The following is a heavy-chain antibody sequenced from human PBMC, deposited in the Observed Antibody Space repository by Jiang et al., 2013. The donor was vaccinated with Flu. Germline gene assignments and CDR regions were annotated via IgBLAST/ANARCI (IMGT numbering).Heavy chain of an antibody. CDR2: IYHSGST. CDR1: GGSISSSNW. Sequence: GSGLVKPSGTLSLTCAVSGGSISSSNWWSWVRQPPGKGLEWIGEIYHSGSTNYNPSLKSRVTISVDKSKNQFSLKLSSVTAADTAVYYCAREPTTVKVGRAFDIWGQGTMVTVSS. CDR3: AREPTTVKVGRAFDI. D-gene: IGHD4-17*01. V-gene: IGHV4-4*02. J-gene: IGHJ3*02.